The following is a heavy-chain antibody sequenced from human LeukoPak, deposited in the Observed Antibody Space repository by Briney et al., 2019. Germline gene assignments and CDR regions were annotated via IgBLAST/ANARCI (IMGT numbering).Heavy chain of an antibody. V-gene: IGHV3-15*01. CDR3: ATLAYCGGDCYY. Sequence: GGSLRLSCAASGFTFSNAWMSWVRQAPGKGLEWVGRIKSKTDGGTTDYAAPVKGRFTISRDDSKNTLYLQMNSLRAEDTAVYYCATLAYCGGDCYYWGQGTPVTVSS. D-gene: IGHD2-21*02. CDR1: GFTFSNAW. J-gene: IGHJ4*02. CDR2: IKSKTDGGTT.